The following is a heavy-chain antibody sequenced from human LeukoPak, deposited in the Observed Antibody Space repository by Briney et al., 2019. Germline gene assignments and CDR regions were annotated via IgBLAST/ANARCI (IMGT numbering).Heavy chain of an antibody. Sequence: SETLSLTCTVSGGSISSYYWSWIRQPPGKGLDWIGYIYYSGSTNYNPSLKSRVTISVDTSKNQFSLKLSSVTAADTAVYYCANGHSSGWQKVDYWGQGTLVTVSS. J-gene: IGHJ4*02. CDR3: ANGHSSGWQKVDY. CDR2: IYYSGST. CDR1: GGSISSYY. V-gene: IGHV4-59*01. D-gene: IGHD6-19*01.